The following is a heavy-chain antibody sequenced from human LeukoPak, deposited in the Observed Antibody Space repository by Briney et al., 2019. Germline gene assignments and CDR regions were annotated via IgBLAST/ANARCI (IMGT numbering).Heavy chain of an antibody. CDR3: ARGGSYGGHFDN. V-gene: IGHV4-59*08. CDR2: IYYSGTT. Sequence: SETLPLTCTVSGVSISNYYWSWIRQSPGKGLEWMGYIYYSGTTNYNPSHKSRVTIAVDTSKNQFSLKLTSVTAADTALYYCARGGSYGGHFDNWGQGTLVTVSS. CDR1: GVSISNYY. D-gene: IGHD2-15*01. J-gene: IGHJ4*02.